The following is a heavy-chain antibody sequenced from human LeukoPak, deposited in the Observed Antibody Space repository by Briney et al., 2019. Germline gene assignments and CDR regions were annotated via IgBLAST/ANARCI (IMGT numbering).Heavy chain of an antibody. CDR1: GFTFSDYY. CDR2: ISNSDATI. D-gene: IGHD3-16*01. V-gene: IGHV3-11*04. J-gene: IGHJ4*02. Sequence: GGSLRLSCAASGFTFSDYYMTWIRQTPGKGLEWVSYISNSDATIYYANSVKGRFTISRDNTKNSLYLQMDSLRAEDTAVYYCARTFSHRGLLGDYYFDYWGQGTPVTVSS. CDR3: ARTFSHRGLLGDYYFDY.